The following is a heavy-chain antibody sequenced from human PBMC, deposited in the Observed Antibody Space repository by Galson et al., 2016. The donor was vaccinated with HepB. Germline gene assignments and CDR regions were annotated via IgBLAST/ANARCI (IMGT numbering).Heavy chain of an antibody. CDR1: GLRFSDLW. J-gene: IGHJ4*02. CDR2: IKGDGSLK. V-gene: IGHV3-7*01. Sequence: SLRLSCAVSGLRFSDLWMDWVRQAPGKGLEWVANIKGDGSLKFYVDSVRGRFTISRDNAKNSVYRQMNILTVEDTGVYYCAREGIGDYFDWGQGTLVTVSS. CDR3: AREGIGDYFD. D-gene: IGHD2-21*01.